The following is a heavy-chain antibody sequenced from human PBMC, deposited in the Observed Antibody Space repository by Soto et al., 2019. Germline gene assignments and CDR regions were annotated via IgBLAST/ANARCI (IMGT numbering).Heavy chain of an antibody. CDR3: AIEGVRYFDWLPSYYYYYGMDV. CDR2: IKQDGSEK. V-gene: IGHV3-7*01. Sequence: RGSLRLSCAASGFTFSSYWMSWVRQAPGKGLEWVANIKQDGSEKYYVDSVKGRFTISRDNAKNSLYLQMNSLRAEDTAVYYCAIEGVRYFDWLPSYYYYYGMDVWGQGTTVTVSS. CDR1: GFTFSSYW. D-gene: IGHD3-9*01. J-gene: IGHJ6*02.